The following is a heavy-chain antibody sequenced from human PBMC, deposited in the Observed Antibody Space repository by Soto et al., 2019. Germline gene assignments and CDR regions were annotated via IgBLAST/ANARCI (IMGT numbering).Heavy chain of an antibody. CDR1: GGTFSSYA. CDR3: ARSSSSFYWFDP. V-gene: IGHV1-69*13. D-gene: IGHD6-6*01. CDR2: IIPIFGTA. Sequence: ASVKVSCKASGGTFSSYAISWVRQAPGQGLEWMGGIIPIFGTANYAQKFQGRVTITADESTSTAYMELSSLRSEDTAVYYCARSSSSFYWFDPWGQGTLVTVSS. J-gene: IGHJ5*02.